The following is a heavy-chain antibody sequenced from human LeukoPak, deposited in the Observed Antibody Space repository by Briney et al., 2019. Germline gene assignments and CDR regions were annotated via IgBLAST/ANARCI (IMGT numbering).Heavy chain of an antibody. Sequence: PGGSLRLSCAASGFTFSGYPMRWVRQAPGKGREWVSAITTSGDNAYYVDSVKGRFTMSRDNSKNTLYLQMHSLGADDTAVYYCARDRDNFFDYWGQGALVSVST. D-gene: IGHD3-9*01. CDR3: ARDRDNFFDY. V-gene: IGHV3-23*01. J-gene: IGHJ4*02. CDR1: GFTFSGYP. CDR2: ITTSGDNA.